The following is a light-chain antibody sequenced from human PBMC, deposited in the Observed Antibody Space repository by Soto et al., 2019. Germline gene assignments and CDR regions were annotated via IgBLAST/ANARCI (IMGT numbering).Light chain of an antibody. CDR3: RSYANSRTVV. CDR2: DDD. Sequence: QSALTQPASVSGSPGQSITISCTGTSSDIGANYVSWYVSWYQQHPGKVPKLMIYDDDDRPSGVSNRFSGSKSGNTASLTISGLQAEDEANYSCRSYANSRTVVFGGGTKLTVL. V-gene: IGLV2-14*03. J-gene: IGLJ3*02. CDR1: SSDIGANYVSWY.